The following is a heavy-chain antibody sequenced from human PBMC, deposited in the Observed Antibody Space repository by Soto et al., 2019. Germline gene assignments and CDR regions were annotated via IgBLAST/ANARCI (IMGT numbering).Heavy chain of an antibody. CDR2: IKGDGSEK. CDR3: ASSLL. J-gene: IGHJ4*02. Sequence: PGGSLRLSCAASGFTCSSYWMYWVRQAPGKGLEWVANIKGDGSEKNYVDSVKGRFTISRDNAKNSLYLQMNSLRVEDTAVYYCASSLLRGQGTLVTVSS. V-gene: IGHV3-7*01. CDR1: GFTCSSYW.